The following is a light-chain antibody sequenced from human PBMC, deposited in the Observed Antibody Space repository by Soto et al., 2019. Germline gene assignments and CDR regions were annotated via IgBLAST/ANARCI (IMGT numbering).Light chain of an antibody. Sequence: LTQPASVSGSPGQSITISCTGTSSDVGGYNYVSWYQLHPGKAPKLMVYEVSNRPSGVSNRFSGSKSGNTASLTISGLQAEDEADYYCSSYTSSTAYVFGTGTKV. CDR1: SSDVGGYNY. CDR3: SSYTSSTAYV. CDR2: EVS. J-gene: IGLJ1*01. V-gene: IGLV2-14*01.